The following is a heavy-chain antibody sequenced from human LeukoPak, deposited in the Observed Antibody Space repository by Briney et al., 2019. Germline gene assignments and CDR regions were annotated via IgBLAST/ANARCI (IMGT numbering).Heavy chain of an antibody. CDR1: GFTVSSNY. V-gene: IGHV3-53*01. J-gene: IGHJ4*02. D-gene: IGHD5-18*01. CDR3: ARTYSYGTQRYYFDY. Sequence: PGGSLRVSCAASGFTVSSNYMSWVRQAPGKGLEWVSVIYSGGSTYYADSVKGRFTISRDNSKNTLYHQMNSLSGEVTAVYYCARTYSYGTQRYYFDYWGRGTLVSVSS. CDR2: IYSGGST.